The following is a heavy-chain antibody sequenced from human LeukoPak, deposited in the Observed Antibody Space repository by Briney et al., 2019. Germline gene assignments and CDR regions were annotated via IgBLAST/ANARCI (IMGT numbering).Heavy chain of an antibody. CDR1: GFTFSTYS. J-gene: IGHJ4*02. D-gene: IGHD3-10*01. CDR3: ARRMARGDYFDY. Sequence: GGSLRLSCSASGFTFSTYSMYWVRPTPGKGLEYVSSIGSNGGSTNYADSVKGRFSVSRDNSKNTLYLQLSSLRVEDTAVYYCARRMARGDYFDYWGQGTLVTVSS. V-gene: IGHV3-64D*06. CDR2: IGSNGGST.